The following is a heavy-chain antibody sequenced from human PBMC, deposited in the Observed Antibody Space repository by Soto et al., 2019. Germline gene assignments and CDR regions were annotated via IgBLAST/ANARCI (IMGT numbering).Heavy chain of an antibody. V-gene: IGHV1-69*13. CDR3: AREGYCSGGSCYSRTLDY. J-gene: IGHJ4*02. CDR1: GGTFSNYA. CDR2: IIPIFGTA. Sequence: ASVKVSCKASGGTFSNYAISWVRQAPGQGLEWMGGIIPIFGTANYAQKFQGRVTITADESTRTAYMELSSLRSEDTAVYYCAREGYCSGGSCYSRTLDYWGQGTLVTVSS. D-gene: IGHD2-15*01.